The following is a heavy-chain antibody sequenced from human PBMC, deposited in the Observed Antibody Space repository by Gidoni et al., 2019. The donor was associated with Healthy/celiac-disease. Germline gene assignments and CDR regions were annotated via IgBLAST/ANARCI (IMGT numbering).Heavy chain of an antibody. CDR3: ARANDFWSGYYPGDYYGMDV. D-gene: IGHD3-3*01. Sequence: QVQLVQSVAEVKKPGSSVKVSCQASGGTFSSYAISWVRQAPGQGLGWMGGSIPIFGTANYAQKFQGRVTITADESTSTAYMELSSLRSEDTAVYYCARANDFWSGYYPGDYYGMDVWGQGTTVTVSS. CDR1: GGTFSSYA. V-gene: IGHV1-69*01. J-gene: IGHJ6*02. CDR2: SIPIFGTA.